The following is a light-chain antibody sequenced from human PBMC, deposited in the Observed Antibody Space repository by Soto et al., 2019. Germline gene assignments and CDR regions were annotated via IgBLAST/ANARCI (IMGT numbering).Light chain of an antibody. CDR2: GAS. CDR3: QQYGSSPGT. V-gene: IGKV3-20*01. CDR1: QSVSSSY. Sequence: EIVLTQSPGTLSLSPVKRATLSCRASQSVSSSYLAWYQQKPGQAPRLLIYGASSRATGIPDRFSGSGSGTDFTLTISRLEPEDFAVYYCQQYGSSPGTFGQGTKVDIK. J-gene: IGKJ1*01.